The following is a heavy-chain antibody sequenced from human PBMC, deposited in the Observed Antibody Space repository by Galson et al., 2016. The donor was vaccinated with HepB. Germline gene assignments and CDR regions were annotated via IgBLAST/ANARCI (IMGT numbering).Heavy chain of an antibody. V-gene: IGHV3-21*05. D-gene: IGHD2-15*01. CDR1: GFTFSRYG. J-gene: IGHJ3*02. CDR3: AREDGRGYCTGGSCLLKDGFDI. Sequence: SLRLSCAASGFTFSRYGVNWVRQAPGKGLEWLSYISSTSSYIYYADSVKGRLTISRDNAKNSLYLQMNSLRADDTAVYYCAREDGRGYCTGGSCLLKDGFDIWGQGTLVTVSA. CDR2: ISSTSSYI.